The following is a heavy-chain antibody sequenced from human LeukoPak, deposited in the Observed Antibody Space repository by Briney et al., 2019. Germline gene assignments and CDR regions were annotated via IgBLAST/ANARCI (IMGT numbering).Heavy chain of an antibody. CDR2: IYGSGST. D-gene: IGHD6-19*01. Sequence: PSETLSLTCTVSGGSIGIYYWSWIRQPAGKGLEWIGRIYGSGSTNYNPSLKSRVTISVDKSRNQLSLRLTSVTAADTAVYYCARGGSSGPDYWGQGTLVTVSS. CDR1: GGSIGIYY. V-gene: IGHV4-4*07. CDR3: ARGGSSGPDY. J-gene: IGHJ4*02.